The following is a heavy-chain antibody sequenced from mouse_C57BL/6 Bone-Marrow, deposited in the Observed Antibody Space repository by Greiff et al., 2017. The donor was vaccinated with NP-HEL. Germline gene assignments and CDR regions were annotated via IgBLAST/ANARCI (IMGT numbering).Heavy chain of an antibody. V-gene: IGHV14-4*01. CDR3: TTRGVNYAFDY. D-gene: IGHD2-1*01. CDR1: GFNIKDDY. CDR2: IDPENGDT. J-gene: IGHJ2*01. Sequence: DVQLQESGAELVRPGASVKLSCTASGFNIKDDYMHWVKQRPEQGLEWIGWIDPENGDTEYASKFQGKATITADTSSNTAYLQLSSLTSEDTAVYYCTTRGVNYAFDYWGQGTTLTVSS.